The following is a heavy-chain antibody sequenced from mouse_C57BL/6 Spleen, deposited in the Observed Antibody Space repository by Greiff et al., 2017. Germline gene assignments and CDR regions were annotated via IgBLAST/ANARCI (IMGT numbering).Heavy chain of an antibody. J-gene: IGHJ2*01. Sequence: QVQLQQSGAELARPGASVKLSCKASGYTFTSYGISWVKQRTGQGLEWIGEIYPRSGNTYYNEKFKGKATLTADKSSSTAYMELRSLTSEDSAVYFCARSLGGPDYWGQGTTLTVSS. D-gene: IGHD3-3*01. V-gene: IGHV1-81*01. CDR2: IYPRSGNT. CDR3: ARSLGGPDY. CDR1: GYTFTSYG.